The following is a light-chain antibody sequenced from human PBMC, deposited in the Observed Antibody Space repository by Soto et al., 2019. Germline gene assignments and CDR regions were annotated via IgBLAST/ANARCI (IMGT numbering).Light chain of an antibody. Sequence: EIVLTQSPGTLSVSPGEKATSPARPSRSAAGNLAWYQQKPGQAPRLLFYGASTGATGIPARFSGSGSETEFTLSISSLQSEDFAVYYCQQYNNWPGTFGQGTKVEIK. V-gene: IGKV3-15*01. CDR3: QQYNNWPGT. CDR2: GAS. CDR1: RSAAGN. J-gene: IGKJ1*01.